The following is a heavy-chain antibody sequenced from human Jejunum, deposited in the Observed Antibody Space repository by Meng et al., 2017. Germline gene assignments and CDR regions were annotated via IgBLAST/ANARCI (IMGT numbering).Heavy chain of an antibody. CDR1: GASISGADYY. CDR2: IYYSGAT. J-gene: IGHJ4*02. V-gene: IGHV4-30-4*01. CDR3: VREKRRTYYFDY. D-gene: IGHD3-16*01. Sequence: QVQLQESGPGLGKPSQTLSRTGTVSGASISGADYYWSWIRQPPGKGLEWIGYIYYSGATYSNPSLKSRATISIDTSKNQFSLRLTSVTAADTAVYYCVREKRRTYYFDYWGQGTLVTVSS.